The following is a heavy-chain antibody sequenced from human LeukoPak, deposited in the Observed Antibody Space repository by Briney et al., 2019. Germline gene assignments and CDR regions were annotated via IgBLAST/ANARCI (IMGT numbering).Heavy chain of an antibody. D-gene: IGHD3-16*01. V-gene: IGHV3-11*01. CDR2: ISSSGSTL. CDR1: GFTFSDYY. CDR3: ARVVPGGGPNFDI. Sequence: GGSLRLSCAASGFTFSDYYMSWIRQAPGKGLEWVSYISSSGSTLYYADSVKGRFTISRDNAKNSLYLQMHSLRAEDTAVYYCARVVPGGGPNFDIWGQGTMVTVSS. J-gene: IGHJ3*02.